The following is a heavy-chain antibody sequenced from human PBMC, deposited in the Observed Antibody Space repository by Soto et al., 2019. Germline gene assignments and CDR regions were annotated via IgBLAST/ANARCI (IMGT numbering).Heavy chain of an antibody. D-gene: IGHD3-3*02. J-gene: IGHJ4*02. CDR3: ARDDKLLAFFPFSQIGY. Sequence: GGSLRLSCAASGFTFSSYAMHWVRQAPGKGLEWVAVISYDGSNKYYADSVKGRFTISRDNSKNTLYLQMNSLRAEDTAVYYCARDDKLLAFFPFSQIGYWGPGTLVTVSS. V-gene: IGHV3-30-3*01. CDR2: ISYDGSNK. CDR1: GFTFSSYA.